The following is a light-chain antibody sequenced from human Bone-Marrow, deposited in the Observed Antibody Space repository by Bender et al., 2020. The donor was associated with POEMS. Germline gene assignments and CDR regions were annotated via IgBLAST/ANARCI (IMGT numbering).Light chain of an antibody. CDR2: DDR. Sequence: SYVLTQPPSVSVAPGQTARITCGGNNIGSKSVHWHQQRPGQAPVLVICDDRDRRSGIPERFSGSNSGNTATLTISRVEAGDEADYYCQIWESGTNHVVFGGGTRLTVL. J-gene: IGLJ3*02. CDR1: NIGSKS. CDR3: QIWESGTNHVV. V-gene: IGLV3-21*02.